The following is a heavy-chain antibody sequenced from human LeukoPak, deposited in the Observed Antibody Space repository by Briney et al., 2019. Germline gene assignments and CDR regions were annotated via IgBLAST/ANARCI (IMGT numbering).Heavy chain of an antibody. D-gene: IGHD3-22*01. CDR3: ARHYYYDSSGYYSYLDY. V-gene: IGHV3-23*01. J-gene: IGHJ4*02. CDR1: GFTFSSYA. CDR2: ISGSGGST. Sequence: PGGSLRLSCAASGFTFSSYAMSWVRQAPGKGLEWVSGISGSGGSTYYADSVKGRFTISRDNSKNTLYLEMNSLRAEDTAVYYCARHYYYDSSGYYSYLDYWGQGTLVTVSS.